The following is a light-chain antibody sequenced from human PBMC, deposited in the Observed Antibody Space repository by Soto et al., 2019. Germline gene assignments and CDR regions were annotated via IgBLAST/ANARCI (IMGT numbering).Light chain of an antibody. CDR1: SSDVGGYNY. Sequence: QSALTQPASVSGSPGQAITISCVGTSSDVGGYNYVSWYQQHPGKAPKLTIYEVSHRPSGVSNRFSGSQSGNTASLTISGLQAEDEADYYCCSYPSNGLYVFGTGTKVTVL. V-gene: IGLV2-14*01. CDR3: CSYPSNGLYV. CDR2: EVS. J-gene: IGLJ1*01.